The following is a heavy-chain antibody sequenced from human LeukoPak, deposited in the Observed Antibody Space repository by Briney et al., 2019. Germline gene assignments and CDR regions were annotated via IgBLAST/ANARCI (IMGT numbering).Heavy chain of an antibody. CDR1: GYTFTSYG. CDR3: ARVWEQDAFDI. Sequence: ASVKVSCKASGYTFTSYGISWVRQAPGQGLEWMGWISAYNGNTNYAQKFQGRVTMTRDMSTSTVYMELSSLRSEDTAVYYCARVWEQDAFDIWGQGTMVTVSS. V-gene: IGHV1-18*01. D-gene: IGHD1-26*01. J-gene: IGHJ3*02. CDR2: ISAYNGNT.